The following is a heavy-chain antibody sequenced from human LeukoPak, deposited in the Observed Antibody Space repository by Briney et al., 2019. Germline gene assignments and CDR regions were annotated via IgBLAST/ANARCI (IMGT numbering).Heavy chain of an antibody. CDR1: GFTFSSHS. CDR2: ISSSSSTT. D-gene: IGHD1-26*01. V-gene: IGHV3-48*01. CDR3: AKDRTVGASYWYFDL. Sequence: PGGSLRLSCAASGFTFSSHSMNWVRQAPGKGLEWVSYISSSSSTTYYADSVKGRFTISRDSSRNTLFLHMNTLRAEDTAIYYCAKDRTVGASYWYFDLWGRGTLVTVSS. J-gene: IGHJ2*01.